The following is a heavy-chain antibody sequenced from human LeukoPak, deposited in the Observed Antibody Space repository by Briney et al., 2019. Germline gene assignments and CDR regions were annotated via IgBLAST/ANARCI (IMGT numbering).Heavy chain of an antibody. CDR3: ATVGAVAGNVDY. J-gene: IGHJ4*02. CDR1: GYTFTDYY. D-gene: IGHD6-19*01. V-gene: IGHV1-69-2*01. Sequence: ASVKISCKVSGYTFTDYYMHWVQQAPGKGLEWMGVVDPEDGETIYAEKFQGRVTITADTSTDTAYMELSSLRSEDTAVYYCATVGAVAGNVDYWGQGTLVTVSS. CDR2: VDPEDGET.